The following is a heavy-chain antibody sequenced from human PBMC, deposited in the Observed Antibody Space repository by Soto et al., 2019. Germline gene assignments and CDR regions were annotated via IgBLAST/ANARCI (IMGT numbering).Heavy chain of an antibody. CDR2: INHRAST. CDR1: GGSFSTYY. CDR3: ARGISWNDGAFDY. Sequence: QVQLQQWGAGLLKPSETLSLTCAVYGGSFSTYYWSWIRQPPGKGLEWIGEINHRASTNYNPALKSRVTISVDASKNQASLNLISVTAADRAVYYCARGISWNDGAFDYWGQGTLVTVSS. J-gene: IGHJ4*02. V-gene: IGHV4-34*01. D-gene: IGHD1-1*01.